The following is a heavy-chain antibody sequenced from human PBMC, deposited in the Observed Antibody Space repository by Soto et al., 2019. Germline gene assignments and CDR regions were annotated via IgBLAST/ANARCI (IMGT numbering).Heavy chain of an antibody. CDR3: ARDLEYCSGGSCYSGAFDI. CDR1: GFTVSSNY. Sequence: GGSLRLSCAASGFTVSSNYMSWVRQAPGKGLEWVSVIYSGGSTYYADSVKGRFTISRDNSKNTLYLQMNSLRAEDTAVYYCARDLEYCSGGSCYSGAFDIWGQGTMVTVSS. J-gene: IGHJ3*02. V-gene: IGHV3-66*01. D-gene: IGHD2-15*01. CDR2: IYSGGST.